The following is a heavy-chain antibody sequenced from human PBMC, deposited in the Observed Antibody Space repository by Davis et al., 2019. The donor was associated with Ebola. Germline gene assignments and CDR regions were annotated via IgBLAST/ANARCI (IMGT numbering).Heavy chain of an antibody. D-gene: IGHD3-3*01. J-gene: IGHJ6*04. CDR3: ARSGLSFGVVKYHYGMDA. CDR2: ISGSGGST. Sequence: GESLKISCAASGFTFSSYAMSWVRQAPGKGLEWVSAISGSGGSTYYADSVKGRFTISRDNSKNTLYLQMNRLRAEDTAVYYCARSGLSFGVVKYHYGMDAWGKGTTVTVSS. CDR1: GFTFSSYA. V-gene: IGHV3-23*01.